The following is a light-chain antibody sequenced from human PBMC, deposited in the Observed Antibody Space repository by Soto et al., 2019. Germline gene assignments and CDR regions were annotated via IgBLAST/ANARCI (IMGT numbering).Light chain of an antibody. CDR1: QSVSSSY. V-gene: IGKV3-20*01. Sequence: EIVLTQSPGTLSLSPGERATLSGRASQSVSSSYLAWYQQKPGQAPRLLIYGASSRATGIPDRFSGSGSGTDFTLTINRLEPEDFAVYYCQQYGSSITFGQGTRLEIK. CDR2: GAS. CDR3: QQYGSSIT. J-gene: IGKJ5*01.